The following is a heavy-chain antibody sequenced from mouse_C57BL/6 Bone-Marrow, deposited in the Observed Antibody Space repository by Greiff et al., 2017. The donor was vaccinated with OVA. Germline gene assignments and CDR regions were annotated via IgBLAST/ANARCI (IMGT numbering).Heavy chain of an antibody. V-gene: IGHV3-6*01. CDR3: AAGGLRRVDY. Sequence: EVQVVESGPGLVKPSQSLSLTCSVTGYSITSGYYWNWIRQFPGNKLEWMGYISYDGSNNYNPSLKNRISITRDTSKNQFFLKLNSVTTEDTATYYCAAGGLRRVDYWGQGTTLTVSS. CDR1: GYSITSGYY. J-gene: IGHJ2*01. CDR2: ISYDGSN. D-gene: IGHD2-4*01.